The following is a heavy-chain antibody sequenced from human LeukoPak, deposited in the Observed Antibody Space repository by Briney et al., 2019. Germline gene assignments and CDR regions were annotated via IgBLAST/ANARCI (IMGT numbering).Heavy chain of an antibody. V-gene: IGHV3-48*03. CDR3: AELGITMIGGV. Sequence: QLGGSLRLSCAASGFSFSSYEMNWVRQAPGKGLEWVSYISSSGSTIYYADSVKGRFTISRDNAKNSLYLQMNSLRAEDTAVYYCAELGITMIGGVWGKGTTVTISP. J-gene: IGHJ6*04. CDR1: GFSFSSYE. D-gene: IGHD3-10*02. CDR2: ISSSGSTI.